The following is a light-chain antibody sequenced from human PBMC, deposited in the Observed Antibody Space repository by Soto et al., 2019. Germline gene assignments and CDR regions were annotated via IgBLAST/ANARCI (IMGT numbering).Light chain of an antibody. J-gene: IGKJ4*01. CDR2: LGS. CDR3: MQRIEFPLT. V-gene: IGKV2-28*01. CDR1: QRLLHSNGNNF. Sequence: EIVMTQSPPSLTVTPGEPASISCRSSQRLLHSNGNNFLDWYLQKPGQSPQLLIYLGSNRASGVPDRVSGSGAGTDFTLKISRVEAEDVGVYYCMQRIEFPLTFGGGTKVEIK.